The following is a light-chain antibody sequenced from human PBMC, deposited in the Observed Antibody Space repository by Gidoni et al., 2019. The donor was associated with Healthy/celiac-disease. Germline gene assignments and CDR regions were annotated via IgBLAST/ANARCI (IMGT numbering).Light chain of an antibody. CDR2: DAS. V-gene: IGKV3-11*01. Sequence: EIVLTQSPATLSLSPGARATLSCRASQSVSSYLAWYQQKPGQAPRLLIYDASNRATGIPARFSGSGSGTDFTLTISSLEPEDFAVYYCQQRSNWPPGFXQXTRLEIK. CDR3: QQRSNWPPG. J-gene: IGKJ5*01. CDR1: QSVSSY.